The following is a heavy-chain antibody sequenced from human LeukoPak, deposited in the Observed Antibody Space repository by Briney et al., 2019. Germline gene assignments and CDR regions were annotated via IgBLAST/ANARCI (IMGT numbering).Heavy chain of an antibody. CDR3: ARAPIYMGFDY. J-gene: IGHJ4*02. CDR2: INHSGST. CDR1: GGSISSYY. Sequence: PSETLSLTCTVSGGSISSYYWSWIRQPPGKGLEWIGEINHSGSTNYNPSLKSRVTISVDTSKNQFSLKLSSVTAADTAVYYCARAPIYMGFDYWGQGTLVTVSS. V-gene: IGHV4-34*01. D-gene: IGHD2-2*02.